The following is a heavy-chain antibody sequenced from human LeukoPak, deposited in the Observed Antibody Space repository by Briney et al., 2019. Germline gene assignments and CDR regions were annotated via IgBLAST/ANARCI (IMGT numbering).Heavy chain of an antibody. D-gene: IGHD2-15*01. V-gene: IGHV3-49*04. CDR1: GFTFGDYA. CDR2: IRSKAYGGTT. Sequence: PGGSLRLSCTASGFTFGDYAMSWVRQAPGKGLEWVGFIRSKAYGGTTEYAASVKGRFTISRDDSKSIAYLQMNSLKTEDTAVYYCSRHLWWLQPYNDAFDIWGQGTMVTVSS. CDR3: SRHLWWLQPYNDAFDI. J-gene: IGHJ3*02.